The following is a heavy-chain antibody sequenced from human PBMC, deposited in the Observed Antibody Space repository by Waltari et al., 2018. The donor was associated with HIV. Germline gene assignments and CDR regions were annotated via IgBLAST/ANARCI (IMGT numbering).Heavy chain of an antibody. J-gene: IGHJ6*02. Sequence: EVQVLESGGALVQLGGSLRLACAASGFTFSNYAMSWVRQAPGKGLEWVSTISGSGGSTYYADSVKGRFTVSRDNSKNTLYLQMNSLRAEDTAVYCCVKEHQYSHSWYSYYGMDVWGQGTTVTVSS. D-gene: IGHD6-13*01. CDR3: VKEHQYSHSWYSYYGMDV. CDR2: ISGSGGST. CDR1: GFTFSNYA. V-gene: IGHV3-23*01.